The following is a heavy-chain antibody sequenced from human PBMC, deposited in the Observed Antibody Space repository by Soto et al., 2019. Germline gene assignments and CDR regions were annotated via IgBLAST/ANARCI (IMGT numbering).Heavy chain of an antibody. V-gene: IGHV4-59*01. CDR1: GGSISSYY. J-gene: IGHJ5*02. Sequence: PSETLSLTCTVSGGSISSYYWSWIRQPPGKGLEWIGYIYYGGSTNYNPSLKSRVTISVDTSENQFSLKLSSVTAADTAVYYCARDGRYCSGGSCQGDNWFDPWGQGTLVTVSS. CDR2: IYYGGST. D-gene: IGHD2-15*01. CDR3: ARDGRYCSGGSCQGDNWFDP.